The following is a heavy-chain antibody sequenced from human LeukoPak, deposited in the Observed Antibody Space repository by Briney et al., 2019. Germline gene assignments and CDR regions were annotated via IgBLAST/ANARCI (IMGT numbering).Heavy chain of an antibody. CDR3: ARRLQWFGDLYDF. CDR1: GFSFSVSW. V-gene: IGHV3-7*01. J-gene: IGHJ4*02. Sequence: GGSLRLSCAASGFSFSVSWMSWVRQAPGKGLEWVANIKYDGIEKYHVDSVKGRFSISRDNAKNSLYLQMNSLRAEDTAVYYCARRLQWFGDLYDFWGQGTLVTVSS. CDR2: IKYDGIEK. D-gene: IGHD3-10*01.